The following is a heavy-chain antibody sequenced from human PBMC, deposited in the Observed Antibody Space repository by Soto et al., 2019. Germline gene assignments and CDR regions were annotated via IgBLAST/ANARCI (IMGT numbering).Heavy chain of an antibody. J-gene: IGHJ6*02. V-gene: IGHV3-21*01. D-gene: IGHD1-7*01. Sequence: EVQLVESGGGLVKPGGSLRLSCAASGFTFSSYSMNWVRQAPGKGLEWVSSISSSSSYIYYAASVKGRFTISRDNAKNSLYLQMNSLRAEDTAVYYCARDRPPGLLTGTYYYYGMDVWGQGTTVTV. CDR2: ISSSSSYI. CDR1: GFTFSSYS. CDR3: ARDRPPGLLTGTYYYYGMDV.